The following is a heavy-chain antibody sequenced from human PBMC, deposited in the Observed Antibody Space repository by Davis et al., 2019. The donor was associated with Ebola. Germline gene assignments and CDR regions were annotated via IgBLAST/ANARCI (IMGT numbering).Heavy chain of an antibody. D-gene: IGHD3-10*01. Sequence: ASVKVSCKASGYTFTSYAMHWVRQAPGQRLEWMGWISVYNGNTNYAQKLQGRVTMTTDTSTSTAYMELRSLRSDDTAVYYCARCITMVRGTGWFDPWGQGTLVTVSS. CDR3: ARCITMVRGTGWFDP. J-gene: IGHJ5*02. CDR1: GYTFTSYA. V-gene: IGHV1-18*01. CDR2: ISVYNGNT.